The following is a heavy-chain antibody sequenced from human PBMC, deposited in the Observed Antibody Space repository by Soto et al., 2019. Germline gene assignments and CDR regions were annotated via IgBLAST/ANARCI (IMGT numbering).Heavy chain of an antibody. CDR3: ARIAASGRGWDV. V-gene: IGHV3-7*01. J-gene: IGHJ6*02. CDR1: GFTFSSYW. CDR2: IKQDGSEE. Sequence: EVQLVESGGGLVQPGGSLRLSCVDSGFTFSSYWLSWVRQAPVKGLEGVGNIKQDGSEENYADSVKGRFTISRDNAKNSMYLQTNRLRVEDTAVYYCARIAASGRGWDVWGQGTTVVVSS. D-gene: IGHD6-13*01.